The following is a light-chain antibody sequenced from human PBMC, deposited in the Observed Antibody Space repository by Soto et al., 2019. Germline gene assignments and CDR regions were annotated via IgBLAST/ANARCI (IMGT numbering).Light chain of an antibody. CDR1: QNVGNS. Sequence: EIVMTQSPATLSVSPGERATLSCRASQNVGNSLAWYQQKPGQAPRLLIYGATTRATGIPARFSGSGSGTDFTLTISSLQSEDFAVYYCQHYNNRPPYTFGQGTKVEIK. CDR2: GAT. CDR3: QHYNNRPPYT. V-gene: IGKV3-15*01. J-gene: IGKJ2*01.